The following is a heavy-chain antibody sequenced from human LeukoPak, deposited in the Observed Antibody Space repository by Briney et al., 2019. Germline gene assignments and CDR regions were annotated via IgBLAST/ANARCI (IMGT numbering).Heavy chain of an antibody. D-gene: IGHD2-15*01. Sequence: GGSLRVSCASAGRSFSFDWKHWVRQAAGKGMVRVSGISNDGRSTSYAGCVKGRFTISRDNAKNTLYLQMNSLRAEDTAVYYCARDNEYCTGGTCRLDYWGQGALVTVSS. CDR3: ARDNEYCTGGTCRLDY. CDR2: ISNDGRST. V-gene: IGHV3-74*01. CDR1: GRSFSFDW. J-gene: IGHJ4*02.